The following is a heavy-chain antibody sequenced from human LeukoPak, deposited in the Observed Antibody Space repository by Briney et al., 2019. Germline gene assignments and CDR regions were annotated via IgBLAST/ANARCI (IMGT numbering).Heavy chain of an antibody. D-gene: IGHD2-15*01. J-gene: IGHJ6*03. CDR2: IRYDGSNK. CDR3: ARDHKDIVVVVAARNYYYYMDV. Sequence: GGSLRLSCAASGFTFSRYGMHWVRQALGKGLEWVAFIRYDGSNKYYADSVKGRFTISRDNSDNTLYLQMNSLRAEDTAVFYCARDHKDIVVVVAARNYYYYMDVWGKGTTVTVSS. CDR1: GFTFSRYG. V-gene: IGHV3-30*02.